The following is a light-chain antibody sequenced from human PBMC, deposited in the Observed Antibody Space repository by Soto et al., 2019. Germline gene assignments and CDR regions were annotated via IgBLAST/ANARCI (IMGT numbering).Light chain of an antibody. CDR3: QQYGSSPPYT. CDR1: QSVRNNY. Sequence: EVVLTQSPGTLSLSPGERATLSCRASQSVRNNYLAWYQQKPGQSPKHLIFGSSDRATGIPDRFSSSGSGTDFTLTISRLEPEDFAVYYCQQYGSSPPYTFGQGTKLEIK. J-gene: IGKJ2*01. V-gene: IGKV3-20*01. CDR2: GSS.